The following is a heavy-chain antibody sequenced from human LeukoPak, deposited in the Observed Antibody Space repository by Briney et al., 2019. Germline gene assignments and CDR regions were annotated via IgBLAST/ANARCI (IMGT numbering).Heavy chain of an antibody. CDR3: ARFGDYSGAFDI. CDR2: INPNSGGT. Sequence: ASVKVSCKASGYTFTGYYMHWVRQAPGQGLEWMGWINPNSGGTNYAQKFQGRVTMTRDTSISTAHMELSRLRSDDTAVYYCARFGDYSGAFDIWGQGTMVTVSS. CDR1: GYTFTGYY. D-gene: IGHD4-17*01. J-gene: IGHJ3*02. V-gene: IGHV1-2*02.